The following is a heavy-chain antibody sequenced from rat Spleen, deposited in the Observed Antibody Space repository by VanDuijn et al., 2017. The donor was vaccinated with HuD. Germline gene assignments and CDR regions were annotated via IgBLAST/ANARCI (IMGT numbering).Heavy chain of an antibody. D-gene: IGHD4-3*01. CDR2: INKDSSTI. V-gene: IGHV4-2*01. J-gene: IGHJ2*01. CDR3: VREELGVRD. CDR1: GFNFNDHW. Sequence: EVQLVESDGGLVQPGRSLKLSCAASGFNFNDHWMGWVRQAPGKGLEWIGEINKDSSTIKYIPSLKDKFTISRDNGQNTLYLQMSKLGAEDTAIYYCVREELGVRDWGQGVMVTVSS.